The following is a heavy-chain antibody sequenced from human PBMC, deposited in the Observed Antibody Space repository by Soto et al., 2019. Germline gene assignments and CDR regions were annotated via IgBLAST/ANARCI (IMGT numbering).Heavy chain of an antibody. CDR3: TRANWCSEY. Sequence: QVQRQESGPGLVKPTENLSLTCSVSGGSISNHYSSWIRQPAGKGLEWIGYIYYNGNTNYNPSLKSRVTMSVATSRNQISLKLTTVTAADTAVYYCTRANWCSEYWGQGTLVTVSS. CDR2: IYYNGNT. V-gene: IGHV4-59*11. CDR1: GGSISNHY. J-gene: IGHJ4*02. D-gene: IGHD7-27*01.